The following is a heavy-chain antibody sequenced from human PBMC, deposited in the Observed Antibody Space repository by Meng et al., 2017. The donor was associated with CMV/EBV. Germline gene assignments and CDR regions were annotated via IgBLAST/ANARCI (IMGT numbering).Heavy chain of an antibody. CDR2: ISSSSSYI. D-gene: IGHD4-11*01. Sequence: GGSLRLSCAASGFTFSSYSMNWVRQAPGKGLEWVSSISSSSSYIYYADSVKGRFTISRDNAKNSLYLQMNSLRAEDTAVYYCARDDSPTYSSLNYYYYYGMDVWGQGTTVTVSS. CDR3: ARDDSPTYSSLNYYYYYGMDV. J-gene: IGHJ6*02. V-gene: IGHV3-21*01. CDR1: GFTFSSYS.